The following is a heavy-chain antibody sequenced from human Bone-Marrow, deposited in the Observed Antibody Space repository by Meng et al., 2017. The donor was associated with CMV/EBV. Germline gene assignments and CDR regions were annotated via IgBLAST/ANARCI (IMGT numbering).Heavy chain of an antibody. V-gene: IGHV1-69*10. J-gene: IGHJ6*02. CDR2: IIPILGIA. Sequence: SVKVSCKASGGTFSSYAISWVRQAPGQGLEWMGGIIPILGIANYAQKFQGRVTMTTDTSTSTAYMELRSLRSEDTAVYYCARGGSYQLLSYYYYGMDVWGQGTTVTVSS. CDR1: GGTFSSYA. D-gene: IGHD2-2*01. CDR3: ARGGSYQLLSYYYYGMDV.